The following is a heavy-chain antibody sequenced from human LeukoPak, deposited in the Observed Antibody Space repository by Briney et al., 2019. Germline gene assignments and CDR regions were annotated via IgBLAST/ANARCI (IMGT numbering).Heavy chain of an antibody. V-gene: IGHV4-59*01. CDR2: IYDNGNT. J-gene: IGHJ4*02. Sequence: SETLSLTCTVSGGSISRYYWSWVRQPPGKGLEWIGYIYDNGNTNYNPSLASRVAISVDTSNNRFSLRLPSVTAADTALNYCARVKGFYGSGSFDFWGQGILVTVSS. CDR1: GGSISRYY. CDR3: ARVKGFYGSGSFDF. D-gene: IGHD3-10*01.